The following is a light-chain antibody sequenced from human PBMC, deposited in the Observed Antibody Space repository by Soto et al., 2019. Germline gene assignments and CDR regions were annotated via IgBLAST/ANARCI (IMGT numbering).Light chain of an antibody. Sequence: IQLTQSPSSLSASVGDRVTITCRASQGISSFLAWYQQKPGKAPKLLIYGASTLQSGVPSRFSVSGSGTDFTLTIGSLQPEDFATDYCQQLNSFPIPFGPGTKVDIK. CDR2: GAS. J-gene: IGKJ3*01. CDR3: QQLNSFPIP. V-gene: IGKV1-9*01. CDR1: QGISSF.